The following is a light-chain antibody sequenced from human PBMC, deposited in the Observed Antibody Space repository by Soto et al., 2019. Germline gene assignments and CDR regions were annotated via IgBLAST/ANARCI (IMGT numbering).Light chain of an antibody. Sequence: EIVLTQSPATLSLSPGERATLSCRASQSVSSYLAWYQQKPGQAPRLLIYDASNRATGIPARFSGSGSGTDFTLTISSLEPEDFAVDYCQQRSNWRRTFGQGTKVDIK. V-gene: IGKV3-11*01. CDR2: DAS. J-gene: IGKJ1*01. CDR3: QQRSNWRRT. CDR1: QSVSSY.